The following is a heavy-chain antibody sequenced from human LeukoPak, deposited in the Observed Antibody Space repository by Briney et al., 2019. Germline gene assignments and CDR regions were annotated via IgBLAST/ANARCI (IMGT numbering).Heavy chain of an antibody. J-gene: IGHJ4*02. V-gene: IGHV3-30*14. D-gene: IGHD3-16*01. CDR1: EFTFTNYG. CDR2: ISNDGADK. Sequence: PGGSLRLSCAASEFTFTNYGMHWVRQAPGKGLEWVAVISNDGADKYYADSVKGRFTISRDNSKNTLYLQMNNLRAEDTAVYFCARGRWGYGDFDYWGQGTLVTVSS. CDR3: ARGRWGYGDFDY.